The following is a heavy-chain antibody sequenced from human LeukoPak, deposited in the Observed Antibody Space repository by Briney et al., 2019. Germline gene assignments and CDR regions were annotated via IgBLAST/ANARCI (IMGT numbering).Heavy chain of an antibody. D-gene: IGHD5-18*01. V-gene: IGHV4-39*01. J-gene: IGHJ4*02. CDR1: GGSISSSNYY. Sequence: PSETLSLTCTVSGGSISSSNYYWGWIRQPPGKGLEWIGSIYYSGNTYYNPSLKSRVTTSVDTSKKRFSLKLRSVTAADTAVYYCARFPRGYSYGYSHWGQGTLVTVSS. CDR2: IYYSGNT. CDR3: ARFPRGYSYGYSH.